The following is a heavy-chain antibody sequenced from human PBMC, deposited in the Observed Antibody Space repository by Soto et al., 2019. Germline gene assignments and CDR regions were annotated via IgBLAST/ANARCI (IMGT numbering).Heavy chain of an antibody. CDR2: IYPGDSDT. J-gene: IGHJ6*02. CDR1: GYSFTSYW. Sequence: GESLKISCKGSGYSFTSYWIGWVRQMPGKGLEWMGIIYPGDSDTRYSPSFQGQVTISADKSISTAYLQWSSLKASDTAMYYCARRGYCSSISCYYYYYGMDVWGQGTTVTVSS. V-gene: IGHV5-51*01. D-gene: IGHD2-2*01. CDR3: ARRGYCSSISCYYYYYGMDV.